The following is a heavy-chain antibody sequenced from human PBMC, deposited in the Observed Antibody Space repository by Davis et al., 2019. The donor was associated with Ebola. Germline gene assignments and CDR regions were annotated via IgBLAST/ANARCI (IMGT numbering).Heavy chain of an antibody. Sequence: GESLKISCAASGFTFSDDYMSWIRQAPGKGLEWISYISGSGNTIKYADSVKDRFTISRDNAKKSLSLLMTSLRVEDTAVYYCATGGARYFQHWCQGTLVTISS. CDR1: GFTFSDDY. CDR2: ISGSGNTI. V-gene: IGHV3-11*01. CDR3: ATGGARYFQH. J-gene: IGHJ1*01.